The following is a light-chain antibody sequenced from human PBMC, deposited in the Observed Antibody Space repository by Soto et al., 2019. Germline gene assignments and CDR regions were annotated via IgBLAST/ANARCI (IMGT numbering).Light chain of an antibody. J-gene: IGLJ2*01. CDR3: SSYTSSSTLV. Sequence: QSALTQPASVSGSPGQSITISCTGTSSDVGGYNYVSWYQQHPGKAPKLMISEVSNRPSRVSNRFSGSKSGNTASLTISGLQAEDKADYYCSSYTSSSTLVFGGGTKLTVL. CDR2: EVS. CDR1: SSDVGGYNY. V-gene: IGLV2-14*01.